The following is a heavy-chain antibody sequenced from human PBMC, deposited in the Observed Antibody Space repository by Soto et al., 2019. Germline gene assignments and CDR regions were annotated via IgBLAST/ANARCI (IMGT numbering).Heavy chain of an antibody. CDR2: TYYSGSA. D-gene: IGHD3-3*01. V-gene: IGHV4-39*01. CDR1: SGSLISSIYY. J-gene: IGHJ5*02. Sequence: SETLSLTCTVSSGSLISSIYYWGWIRQPPGKGLEWIGSTYYSGSANYNPSLKSRVTISVDTSKNQFSLELSSLTAADTAVYYCARHGDFWSGSQGYNWFDPWGQGTLVPVYS. CDR3: ARHGDFWSGSQGYNWFDP.